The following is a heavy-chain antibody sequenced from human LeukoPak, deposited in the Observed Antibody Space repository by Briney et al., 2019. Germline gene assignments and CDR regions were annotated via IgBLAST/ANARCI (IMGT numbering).Heavy chain of an antibody. J-gene: IGHJ5*02. D-gene: IGHD2-15*01. V-gene: IGHV4-39*01. CDR3: ARGLGYCSGGSCPPPSP. CDR2: IYYSGST. CDR1: GGSISSSSYY. Sequence: PSETLSLTCTVSGGSISSSSYYWGWIRQPPGKGLEWIGSIYYSGSTYYNPSLKSRVTISVDTSKNQFSLKLSSVTAADTAVYYCARGLGYCSGGSCPPPSPWGQGTLVTVSS.